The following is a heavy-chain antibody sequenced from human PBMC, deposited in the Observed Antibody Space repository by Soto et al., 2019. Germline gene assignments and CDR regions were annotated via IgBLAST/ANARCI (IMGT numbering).Heavy chain of an antibody. CDR1: GYTFTSYA. J-gene: IGHJ6*02. V-gene: IGHV1-3*01. D-gene: IGHD2-21*01. CDR2: INAGNGNT. Sequence: VASVKVSCKASGYTFTSYAMHWVRQAPGQRLEWMGWINAGNGNTKYSQKFQGRVTITRDTSASTAYMELSSLRSEDTAVYYCARDLWRFYYYYGMDVWGQGTTVTVSS. CDR3: ARDLWRFYYYYGMDV.